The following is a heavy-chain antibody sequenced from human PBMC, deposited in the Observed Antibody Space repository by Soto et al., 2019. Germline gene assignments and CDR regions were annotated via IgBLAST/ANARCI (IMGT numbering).Heavy chain of an antibody. Sequence: GGSLRLSCAASGFNFSSYAISWVRQATGKGLEWVSAINSRGGSTYYADSVKGRFTISRDSSKNTLYLQMNSLGAEDTAVYYCAKDRSSTSCYAFDYWGQGTLVTVSS. CDR1: GFNFSSYA. J-gene: IGHJ4*02. D-gene: IGHD2-2*01. CDR3: AKDRSSTSCYAFDY. V-gene: IGHV3-23*01. CDR2: INSRGGST.